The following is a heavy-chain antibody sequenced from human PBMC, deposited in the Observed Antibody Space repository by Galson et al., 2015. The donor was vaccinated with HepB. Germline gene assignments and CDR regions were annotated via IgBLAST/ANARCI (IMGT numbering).Heavy chain of an antibody. CDR2: IIPIFGTA. J-gene: IGHJ2*01. Sequence: SVKVSCKASGGTFSSYAISWVRQAPGQGLEWMGGIIPIFGTANYAQKFQGRVTITADKSTSTAYMELSSLRSEDTAVYYCARDLRGYDFWSGLRNRYFDLWGRGTLVTVSS. V-gene: IGHV1-69*06. CDR1: GGTFSSYA. CDR3: ARDLRGYDFWSGLRNRYFDL. D-gene: IGHD3-3*01.